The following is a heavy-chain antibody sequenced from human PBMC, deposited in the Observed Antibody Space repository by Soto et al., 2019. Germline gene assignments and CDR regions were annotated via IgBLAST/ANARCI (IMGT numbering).Heavy chain of an antibody. CDR3: ARGFRWLDY. CDR2: IYYSGST. Sequence: TLSLTCSVSGCSISSYYWNWIRQPPGKGLEWIGYIYYSGSTNYNPSLKSRVTISVDTSKNQISLKMRSVTAADTGVYYCARGFRWLDYWGQGTLVTVSS. CDR1: GCSISSYY. D-gene: IGHD2-15*01. V-gene: IGHV4-59*01. J-gene: IGHJ4*02.